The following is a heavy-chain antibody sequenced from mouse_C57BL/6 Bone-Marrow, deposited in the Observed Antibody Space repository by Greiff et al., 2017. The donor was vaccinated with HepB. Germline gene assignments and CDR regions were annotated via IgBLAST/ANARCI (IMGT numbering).Heavy chain of an antibody. J-gene: IGHJ3*01. V-gene: IGHV1-64*01. D-gene: IGHD1-1*01. Sequence: QVQLQQPGAELVKPGASVKLSCKASGYTFTSYWMHWVKQRPGQGLELIGMIHPNSGSTNYNEKFKSKATLTVDKSSSTAYMQLSSLTSEDSAVYYCARPYYGSSSWFAYWGQGTLVTVSA. CDR3: ARPYYGSSSWFAY. CDR1: GYTFTSYW. CDR2: IHPNSGST.